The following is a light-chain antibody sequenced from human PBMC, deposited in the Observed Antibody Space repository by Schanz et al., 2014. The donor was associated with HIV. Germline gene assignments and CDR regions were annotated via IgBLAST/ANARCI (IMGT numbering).Light chain of an antibody. V-gene: IGLV2-14*03. J-gene: IGLJ3*02. CDR2: DVN. CDR1: SSDVGVYNN. CDR3: NSFAGSNIPWV. Sequence: QSALTQPASVSGSPGQSITISCTGTSSDVGVYNNVSWYQQHPGKAPKLMIYDVNNRPSGVSNRFSGSKSGNTASLTISGLQAEDEADYYCNSFAGSNIPWVFGGGTKVTVL.